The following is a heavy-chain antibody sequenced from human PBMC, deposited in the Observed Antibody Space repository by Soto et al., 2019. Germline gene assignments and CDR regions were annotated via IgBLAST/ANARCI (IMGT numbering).Heavy chain of an antibody. J-gene: IGHJ6*02. CDR3: ARGYMVRGVYYYGMDV. V-gene: IGHV1-69*13. CDR2: IIPIFGTA. Sequence: ASVKVSCKASGGTFSSYAISWVRQAPGQGLEWMGGIIPIFGTANYAQKFQGRVTITADESTSTAYMELSSLRSEDTAVYYCARGYMVRGVYYYGMDVWGQGTTVTVSS. D-gene: IGHD3-10*01. CDR1: GGTFSSYA.